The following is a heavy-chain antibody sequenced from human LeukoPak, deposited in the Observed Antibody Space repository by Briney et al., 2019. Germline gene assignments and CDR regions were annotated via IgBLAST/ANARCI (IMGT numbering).Heavy chain of an antibody. J-gene: IGHJ6*02. CDR3: ARVGSYGMDV. D-gene: IGHD3-10*01. V-gene: IGHV3-48*01. CDR1: GFTFSSYN. Sequence: GGSLRLSCAASGFTFSSYNMNWVHQAPGKGLEWVSYISTSSNTIYYADSVKGRFTISRDNAKNSLYLQMNDLRAEDTAVYYWARVGSYGMDVWGQGTTVTVSS. CDR2: ISTSSNTI.